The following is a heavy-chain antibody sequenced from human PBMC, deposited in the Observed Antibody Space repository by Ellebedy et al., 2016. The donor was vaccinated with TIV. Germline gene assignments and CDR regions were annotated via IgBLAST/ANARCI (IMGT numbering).Heavy chain of an antibody. CDR2: IVAVFGTT. CDR3: ARYGGYHFRGNYFDY. CDR1: GGIFRSNA. V-gene: IGHV1-69*13. Sequence: ASVKVSCKASGGIFRSNAFSWVRLAPGQGLEWMGGIVAVFGTTTYAQKFQGRVTITADESTSTVYMELSSLTADDTAAYYCARYGGYHFRGNYFDYWGQGTLVTVSS. J-gene: IGHJ4*02. D-gene: IGHD4/OR15-4a*01.